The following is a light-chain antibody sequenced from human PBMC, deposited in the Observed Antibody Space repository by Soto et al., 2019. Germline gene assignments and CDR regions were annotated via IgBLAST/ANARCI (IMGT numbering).Light chain of an antibody. J-gene: IGKJ5*01. CDR2: DAS. CDR1: QSVSSY. Sequence: EIVLTQSPATLSLSPGERAPLSCRASQSVSSYLAWYQQKPGQAPRLLIYDASNGATGIPARFSGSGSGTDFTLPISILEPEDFAVYYCQQRSLFGQGTRLEIK. CDR3: QQRSL. V-gene: IGKV3-11*01.